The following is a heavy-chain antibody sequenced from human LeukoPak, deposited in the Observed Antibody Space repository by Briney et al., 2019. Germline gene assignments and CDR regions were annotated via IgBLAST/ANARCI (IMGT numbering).Heavy chain of an antibody. J-gene: IGHJ6*03. CDR1: GGSISTYY. CDR3: ARDRPGIAPLSPPNYYYYMDV. D-gene: IGHD6-6*01. Sequence: SETLSLTCTVSGGSISTYYWSWIRQPPGKGLEWIGYIYYSGSTNYNPSLKSRVTIPVDTSKNHYSLNLSSVPAAATAVYYCARDRPGIAPLSPPNYYYYMDVWGKGTTVTVSS. CDR2: IYYSGST. V-gene: IGHV4-59*13.